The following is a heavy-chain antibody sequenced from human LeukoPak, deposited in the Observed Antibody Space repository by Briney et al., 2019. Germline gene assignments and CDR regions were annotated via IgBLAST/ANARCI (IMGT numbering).Heavy chain of an antibody. V-gene: IGHV3-30*02. D-gene: IGHD3-3*01. CDR3: AKDTITIFGVVPRPFDI. CDR2: IRYDGSNK. J-gene: IGHJ3*02. CDR1: GFTFSSYG. Sequence: PGGCLRLSCAASGFTFSSYGMHWVRQAPGKGLEWVAFIRYDGSNKYYADSVKGRFTISRDNSKNTLYLQMNSLRAEDTAVYYCAKDTITIFGVVPRPFDIWGQGTMVTVSS.